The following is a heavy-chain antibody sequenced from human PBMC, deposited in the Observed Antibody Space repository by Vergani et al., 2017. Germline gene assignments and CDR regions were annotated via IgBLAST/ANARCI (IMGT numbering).Heavy chain of an antibody. Sequence: QVQLVQSGAEVKKPGSSVKVSCKASGGTFSSYAISWVRQAPGQGLGWMGGIIPIFGTATYAQKFQGRVTIHPDESTSTAYKELSSLRSEDTAVYYCARGERRRYSGRVTPHNWFNPWGQGTLVTVSS. D-gene: IGHD5-12*01. CDR2: IIPIFGTA. J-gene: IGHJ5*02. V-gene: IGHV1-69*05. CDR1: GGTFSSYA. CDR3: ARGERRRYSGRVTPHNWFNP.